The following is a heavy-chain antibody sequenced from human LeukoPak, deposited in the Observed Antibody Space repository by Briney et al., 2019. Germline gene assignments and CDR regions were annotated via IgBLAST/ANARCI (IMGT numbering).Heavy chain of an antibody. J-gene: IGHJ5*02. Sequence: GGSLRLSCAASGFTLSSYGIHWVRQAPGKGLEWVAVISYDGSNKYYADSVKGRFTISRDNSKNTLYLQMNSLRAEDTAVYYCAKDSSGSYEGWFDPWGQGTLVTVSS. CDR3: AKDSSGSYEGWFDP. V-gene: IGHV3-30*18. D-gene: IGHD1-26*01. CDR2: ISYDGSNK. CDR1: GFTLSSYG.